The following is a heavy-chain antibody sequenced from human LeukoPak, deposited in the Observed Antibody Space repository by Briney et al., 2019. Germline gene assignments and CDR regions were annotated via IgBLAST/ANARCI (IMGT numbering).Heavy chain of an antibody. Sequence: ASVKVSCKASGYTFTSYYMHWARQAPGQGLEWMGIINPSGGTTRHAQRFQGRVTMTRDTSTSTVYTELSSLRSEDTAVYYCARTRGYSDYELDYWGQGTLVTVSS. CDR1: GYTFTSYY. D-gene: IGHD5-12*01. CDR3: ARTRGYSDYELDY. V-gene: IGHV1-46*01. J-gene: IGHJ4*02. CDR2: INPSGGTT.